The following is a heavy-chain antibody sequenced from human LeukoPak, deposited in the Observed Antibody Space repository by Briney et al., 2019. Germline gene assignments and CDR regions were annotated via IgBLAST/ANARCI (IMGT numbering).Heavy chain of an antibody. CDR1: GGSFSGYY. Sequence: SGTLSLTCAVYGGSFSGYYWSWIRQPPGKGLEWIGEINHSGSTNYNPSLKSRVTISVDTSKNQFSLKLSSVTAADTAVYYCASGAYDSSGYSFDYWGQGTLVTVSS. CDR3: ASGAYDSSGYSFDY. V-gene: IGHV4-34*01. J-gene: IGHJ4*02. D-gene: IGHD3-22*01. CDR2: INHSGST.